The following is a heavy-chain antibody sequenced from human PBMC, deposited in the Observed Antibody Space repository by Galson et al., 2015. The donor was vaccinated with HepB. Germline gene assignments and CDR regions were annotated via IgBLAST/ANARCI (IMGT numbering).Heavy chain of an antibody. V-gene: IGHV1-3*01. J-gene: IGHJ5*02. CDR3: ARDKSGSGSWDWFDP. Sequence: SVKVSCKASGGTFSSYAISWVRQAPGQRLEWMGWINAGNGNTKYSQKFQGRVTITRDTSASTAYMELSSLRSEDTAVYYCARDKSGSGSWDWFDPWGQGTLVTVSS. CDR1: GGTFSSYA. D-gene: IGHD3-10*01. CDR2: INAGNGNT.